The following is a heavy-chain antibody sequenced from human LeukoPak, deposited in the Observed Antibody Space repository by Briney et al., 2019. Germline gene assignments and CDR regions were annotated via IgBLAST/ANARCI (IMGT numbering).Heavy chain of an antibody. J-gene: IGHJ4*02. D-gene: IGHD3-10*01. CDR1: GFTFSSYG. CDR3: AKDRHGSGSYIDY. V-gene: IGHV3-33*06. Sequence: PGRSLRLSCAAPGFTFSSYGMHWVRQAPGKGLEWVAVIWYDGSNKYYADSVKGRFTISRDNSKNTLYLQMNSLRAEDTAVYYCAKDRHGSGSYIDYWGQGTLVTVSS. CDR2: IWYDGSNK.